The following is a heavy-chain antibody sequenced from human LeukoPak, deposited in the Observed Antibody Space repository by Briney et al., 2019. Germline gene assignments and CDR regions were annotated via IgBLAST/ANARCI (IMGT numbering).Heavy chain of an antibody. CDR1: GFTFSSSG. CDR3: ARYPAWTGAYFGY. D-gene: IGHD2-2*01. Sequence: PGGSLRLSCAASGFTFSSSGMNWDRQAPGKGLEWVSYISSSRSYIYYADSVKGRFTISRDNAKKSLYLQMNSLRAEDTAVYYRARYPAWTGAYFGYWGQGTLGTVSS. J-gene: IGHJ4*02. V-gene: IGHV3-21*01. CDR2: ISSSRSYI.